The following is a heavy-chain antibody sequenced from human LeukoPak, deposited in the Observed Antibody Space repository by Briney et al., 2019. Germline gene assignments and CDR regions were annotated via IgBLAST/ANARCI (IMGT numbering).Heavy chain of an antibody. CDR3: ARGGGYYFDY. J-gene: IGHJ4*02. CDR1: GFTFSSYA. CDR2: ISGSSSHT. D-gene: IGHD6-13*01. Sequence: GGSLRLSCAASGFTFSSYAMNWIRQAPGKGLEWLSYISGSSSHTNYADSVKGRFTISRDNAKKSLYLQMNSLRAEDSAVYYCARGGGYYFDYWGQGTLVTVSS. V-gene: IGHV3-11*05.